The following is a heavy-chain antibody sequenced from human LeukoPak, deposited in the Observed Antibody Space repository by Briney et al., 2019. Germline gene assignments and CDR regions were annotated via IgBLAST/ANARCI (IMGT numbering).Heavy chain of an antibody. CDR2: ISAYNGNT. D-gene: IGHD4-11*01. V-gene: IGHV1-18*01. CDR1: GYTFTTYA. J-gene: IGHJ6*03. Sequence: GASVKVSCKASGYTFTTYAIHWVRQAPGQGLEWMGWISAYNGNTNYAQKLQGRVTMTTDTSTSTAYMELRSLRSDDTAVYYCARVSVPHDYSNSDYGGYYYYYYMDVWGKGTTVTVSS. CDR3: ARVSVPHDYSNSDYGGYYYYYYMDV.